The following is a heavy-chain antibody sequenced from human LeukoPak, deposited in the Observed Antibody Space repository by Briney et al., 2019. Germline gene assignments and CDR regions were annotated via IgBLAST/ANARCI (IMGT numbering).Heavy chain of an antibody. D-gene: IGHD3-10*01. CDR1: GYSFNNYG. J-gene: IGHJ4*02. Sequence: GASVNVSCKASGYSFNNYGISWVRQAPGQGLEWMGWISAYDGETRCKQNLQGRLTMTTDTSTSTAYMELTSLTTDDTAVYYCARVPSSAHQLFSSDYWGQGTLVTVSS. V-gene: IGHV1-18*01. CDR3: ARVPSSAHQLFSSDY. CDR2: ISAYDGET.